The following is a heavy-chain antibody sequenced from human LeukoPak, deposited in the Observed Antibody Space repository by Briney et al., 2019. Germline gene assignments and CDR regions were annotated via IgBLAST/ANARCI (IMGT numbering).Heavy chain of an antibody. D-gene: IGHD3-3*01. CDR3: ATFWSGYYNY. V-gene: IGHV1-69*05. J-gene: IGHJ4*02. CDR1: GGTFSSYA. CDR2: IIPIFGTA. Sequence: ASVKVSCKASGGTFSSYAISWVRQAPGQGLEWMGRIIPIFGTANYAQKFQGRVTITTDESTSTAYMELSSLRSEDTVVYYCATFWSGYYNYWGQGTLVTVSS.